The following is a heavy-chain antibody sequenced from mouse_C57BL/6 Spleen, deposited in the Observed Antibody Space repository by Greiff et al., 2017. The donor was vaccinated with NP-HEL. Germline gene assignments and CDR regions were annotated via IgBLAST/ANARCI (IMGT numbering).Heavy chain of an antibody. CDR2: IYPGSGNT. D-gene: IGHD4-1*01. CDR1: GYTFTDYY. J-gene: IGHJ2*01. CDR3: AMGANWDTDGY. Sequence: QVQLQQSGAELVRPGASVKLSCKASGYTFTDYYINWVKQRPGQGLEWIARIYPGSGNTYYNEKFKSKATLTVDKSSSTAYMQLSSLTSEDSAVYYCAMGANWDTDGYWGQGTTLTVSS. V-gene: IGHV1-76*01.